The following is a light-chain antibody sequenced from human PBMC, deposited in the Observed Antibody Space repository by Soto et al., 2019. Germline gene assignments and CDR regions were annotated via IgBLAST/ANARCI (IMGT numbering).Light chain of an antibody. J-gene: IGKJ5*01. CDR2: DAF. V-gene: IGKV1-33*01. CDR1: QEISNY. Sequence: DIQMTQSPASLSASVGDRVTITCQASQEISNYVNWYQQKPGKAPTLLIYDAFNLQKGVAAKFSGSGSGTDITFTISSLQPEDIATYYSQQYDHFPVTFDQGTRLEIK. CDR3: QQYDHFPVT.